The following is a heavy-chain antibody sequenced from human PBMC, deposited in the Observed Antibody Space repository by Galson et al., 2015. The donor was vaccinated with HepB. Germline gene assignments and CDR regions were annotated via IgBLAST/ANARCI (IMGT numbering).Heavy chain of an antibody. CDR2: ISWNSGSI. J-gene: IGHJ6*02. V-gene: IGHV3-9*01. CDR1: GFTFDDYA. Sequence: PLRLSCAASGFTFDDYAMHWVRHAPGKGLEWVSGISWNSGSIGYADSVKGRFTISRDNAKNSLYLQMNSLRAEDTALYYCAKDSVAVAGLYGMDVWGQGTTVTVSS. D-gene: IGHD6-19*01. CDR3: AKDSVAVAGLYGMDV.